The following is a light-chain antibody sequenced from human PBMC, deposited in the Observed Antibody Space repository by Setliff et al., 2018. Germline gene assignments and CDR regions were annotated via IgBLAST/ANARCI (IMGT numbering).Light chain of an antibody. CDR2: EVS. CDR1: SSDVGYYNY. V-gene: IGLV2-14*01. CDR3: GAYAGSSKKI. J-gene: IGLJ1*01. Sequence: QSVLAQPASVSGSPGQSITISCTGTSSDVGYYNYVSWYQQHPGKAPKLMIYEVSNRPSGVSNRFSGSKSGNTASLTISGLQAEDEADYYCGAYAGSSKKIFGTGTKVTVL.